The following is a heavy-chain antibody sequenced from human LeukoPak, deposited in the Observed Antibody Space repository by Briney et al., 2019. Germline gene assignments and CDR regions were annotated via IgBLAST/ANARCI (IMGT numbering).Heavy chain of an antibody. CDR3: ARAPFDWLLHPVDAFDI. D-gene: IGHD3-9*01. Sequence: SETLSLTCTVSGGSISSYYWSWLRHPPGKGLEWLGYIYYSGSTNYNPSLKSRVTISVDTSKNQFSLKLSSVTAADTAVYYCARAPFDWLLHPVDAFDIWGQGTMVTVSS. CDR2: IYYSGST. V-gene: IGHV4-59*01. J-gene: IGHJ3*02. CDR1: GGSISSYY.